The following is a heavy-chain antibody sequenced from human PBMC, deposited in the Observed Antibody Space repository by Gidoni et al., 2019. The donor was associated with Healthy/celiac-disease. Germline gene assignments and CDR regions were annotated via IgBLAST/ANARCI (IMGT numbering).Heavy chain of an antibody. CDR1: GFTFSSYA. Sequence: QVQLVESGGGVVQPGRSLRLSCAASGFTFSSYAMHWVRQAPGKGLEWVAVISYDGSNKYYADSVKGRFTISRDNSKNTLYLQMNSLRAEDTAVYYCARAPQMANLNCSSTSCQIYYYYYGMDVWGQGTTVTVSS. V-gene: IGHV3-30-3*01. J-gene: IGHJ6*02. CDR2: ISYDGSNK. D-gene: IGHD2-2*01. CDR3: ARAPQMANLNCSSTSCQIYYYYYGMDV.